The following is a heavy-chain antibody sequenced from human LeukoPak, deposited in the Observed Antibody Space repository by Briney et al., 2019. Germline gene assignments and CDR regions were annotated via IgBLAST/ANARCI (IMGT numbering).Heavy chain of an antibody. CDR3: ARVHYSDAFDI. D-gene: IGHD2-15*01. Sequence: ASVKVSCKASGYTFTSYFMHWVRQAPGQGLEWMGIINPSGGSTSYAQKFQGRVTMTRDTSTSTVYMELSSLRAEDTAVYYCARVHYSDAFDIWGQGTMVTVSS. V-gene: IGHV1-46*01. J-gene: IGHJ3*02. CDR2: INPSGGST. CDR1: GYTFTSYF.